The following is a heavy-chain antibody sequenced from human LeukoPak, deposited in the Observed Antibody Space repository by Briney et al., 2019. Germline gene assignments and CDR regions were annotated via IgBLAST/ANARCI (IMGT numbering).Heavy chain of an antibody. CDR3: ARMEWELYYFDY. CDR2: ISAYNGNT. D-gene: IGHD1-26*01. J-gene: IGHJ4*02. CDR1: GYTFTSYG. Sequence: ASVKVSCRASGYTFTSYGISWVRQAPGQGLEWMGWISAYNGNTNYAQKLQGRVTMTTDTSTSTAYMELRSLRSDDTAVYYCARMEWELYYFDYWGQGTLVTVSS. V-gene: IGHV1-18*01.